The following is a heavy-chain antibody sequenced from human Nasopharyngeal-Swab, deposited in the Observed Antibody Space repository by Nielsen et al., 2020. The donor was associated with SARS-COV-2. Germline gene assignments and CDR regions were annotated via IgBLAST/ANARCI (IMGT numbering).Heavy chain of an antibody. V-gene: IGHV3-23*01. CDR1: GFTFRSYA. CDR3: AKDRDSGDDSDDYYHYYGMDV. D-gene: IGHD5-12*01. Sequence: GGSLRLSCAASGFTFRSYAISWVRQAPGKGLEWVSVISGSDHTTYYADSVKGRFTISRDNSKNTVNLQMNSLRAEDTAIYYCAKDRDSGDDSDDYYHYYGMDVWGQGTTVTVSS. CDR2: ISGSDHTT. J-gene: IGHJ6*02.